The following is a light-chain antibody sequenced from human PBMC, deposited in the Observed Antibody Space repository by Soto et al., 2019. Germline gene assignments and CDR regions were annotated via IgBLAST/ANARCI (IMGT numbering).Light chain of an antibody. V-gene: IGKV1-9*01. CDR1: QGISTY. J-gene: IGKJ1*01. Sequence: DIQLTQSPSFLSASVGDIVTMNFRASQGISTYLAWYQQKPGKAPKLLIYAASTLQSGVPSRFSGSGSGTEFALAISSLQPEDFATYYCQQLITYPQTFGQGTKVDIK. CDR3: QQLITYPQT. CDR2: AAS.